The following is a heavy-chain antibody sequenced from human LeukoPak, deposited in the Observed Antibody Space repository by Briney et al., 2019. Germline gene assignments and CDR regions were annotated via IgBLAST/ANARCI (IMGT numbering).Heavy chain of an antibody. D-gene: IGHD6-13*01. V-gene: IGHV3-21*01. CDR2: ISSSSTYI. J-gene: IGHJ3*02. CDR1: GFTFSGYS. Sequence: GGCLRLSCAASGFTFSGYSMHWVRQSPGRGLEWVSSISSSSTYIYYADSVKGRFTISRDNAKNSLYLQMNSLRAEDTAVYYCSRGEAIAAPGTGKTFDIWGQGTLVTVSS. CDR3: SRGEAIAAPGTGKTFDI.